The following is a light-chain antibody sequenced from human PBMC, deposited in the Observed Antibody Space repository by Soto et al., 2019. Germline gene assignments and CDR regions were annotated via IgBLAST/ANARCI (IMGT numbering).Light chain of an antibody. J-gene: IGKJ1*01. Sequence: DIVLTQSPGTLYLSPGERANLSCRASQSVSNNYLAWYQQKPGQAPRLLIYGASNRATGIPDRFSGSGSGTDFTLTISRLEPEDFAVYYCQQYGSSGTVGQGTKVDIK. V-gene: IGKV3-20*01. CDR3: QQYGSSGT. CDR2: GAS. CDR1: QSVSNNY.